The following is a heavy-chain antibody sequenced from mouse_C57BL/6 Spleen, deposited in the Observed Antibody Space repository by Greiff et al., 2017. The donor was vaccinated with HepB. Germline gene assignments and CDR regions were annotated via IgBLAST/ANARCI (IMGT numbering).Heavy chain of an antibody. V-gene: IGHV1-19*01. J-gene: IGHJ2*01. CDR3: ARGDYESSSFDY. Sequence: EVQLQQSGPVLVKPGASVKMSCKASGYTFTDYYMNWVKQSHGKSLEWIGVINPYNGGTSYNQKFKGKATLTVDKSSSTAYMELNSLTSEDSAVYYCARGDYESSSFDYWGQGTTLTVSS. D-gene: IGHD1-1*01. CDR2: INPYNGGT. CDR1: GYTFTDYY.